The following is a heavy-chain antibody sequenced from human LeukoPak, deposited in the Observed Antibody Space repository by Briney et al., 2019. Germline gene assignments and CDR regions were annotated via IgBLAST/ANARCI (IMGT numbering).Heavy chain of an antibody. D-gene: IGHD6-13*01. CDR2: INSDGSST. CDR3: ARDGTGSV. CDR1: GFTFSSYW. Sequence: GGSLRLSCAASGFTFSSYWMHWVRQAPVKGLVWVSRINSDGSSTSFADSVKGRFTISRDNAKNTLYLQMNSLRAEDTAVYYCARDGTGSVWGQGTTVTVSS. V-gene: IGHV3-74*01. J-gene: IGHJ6*02.